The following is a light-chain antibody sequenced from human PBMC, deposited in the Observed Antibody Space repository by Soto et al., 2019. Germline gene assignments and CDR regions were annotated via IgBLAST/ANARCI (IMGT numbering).Light chain of an antibody. Sequence: QSALTRRASVSGSPGQSITISCTGTSSDVGAYNFVSWYQQHPGKVPKLMIFDVSSRPSGVSDRFSGSKSGNTASLTISGLQAEDDGDYYCSSYTSSSTHVFGSGTKLTVL. CDR2: DVS. CDR1: SSDVGAYNF. CDR3: SSYTSSSTHV. V-gene: IGLV2-14*03. J-gene: IGLJ1*01.